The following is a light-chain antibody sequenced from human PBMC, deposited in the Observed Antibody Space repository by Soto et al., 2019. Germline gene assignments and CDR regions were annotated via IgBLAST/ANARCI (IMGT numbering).Light chain of an antibody. CDR2: GAS. V-gene: IGKV3-15*01. J-gene: IGKJ5*01. CDR3: QQYNNWPRVT. Sequence: EIVLTQSPGTLSLSPGERATLSCRASESVSDNYLAWYQQRSGQAPRLVIYGASTRATGIPARFSGSGSGTEFTLTISSLQSEDFAVYYCQQYNNWPRVTFGQGTRLEIK. CDR1: ESVSDN.